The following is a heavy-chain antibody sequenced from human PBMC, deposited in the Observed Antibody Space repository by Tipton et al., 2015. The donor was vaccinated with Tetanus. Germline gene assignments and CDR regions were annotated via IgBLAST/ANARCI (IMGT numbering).Heavy chain of an antibody. CDR2: IYESGDT. J-gene: IGHJ4*02. D-gene: IGHD3-3*01. Sequence: TLSLTCAVSGSSINTGHYWGWIRQSPGKGLEWIGSIYESGDTYYIPSLKSRVTISVDTSTNQFSLTLNSMAAADTGVYYCARHQSGYFTPFDYWGQGKLVTVSS. CDR3: ARHQSGYFTPFDY. CDR1: GSSINTGHY. V-gene: IGHV4-38-2*01.